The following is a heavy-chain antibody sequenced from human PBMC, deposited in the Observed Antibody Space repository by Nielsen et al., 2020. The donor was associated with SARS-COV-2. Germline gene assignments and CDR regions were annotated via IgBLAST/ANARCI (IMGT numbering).Heavy chain of an antibody. V-gene: IGHV4-59*01. D-gene: IGHD4-17*01. CDR3: AKNPSRRDYGADY. Sequence: SETLSLTCTVSGDSIGTYYWTWIRQPPGKGLDWIGYMYYSGSAKYKSSLKSRVTISLDTSKNQISLRLTSVTAADTAMYYCAKNPSRRDYGADYWGQGTLVTVSS. CDR1: GDSIGTYY. CDR2: MYYSGSA. J-gene: IGHJ4*02.